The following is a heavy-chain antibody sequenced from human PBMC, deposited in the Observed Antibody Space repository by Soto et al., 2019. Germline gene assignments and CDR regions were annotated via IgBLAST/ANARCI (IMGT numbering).Heavy chain of an antibody. D-gene: IGHD4-17*01. CDR2: MFHSGSA. Sequence: QVQLQESGPGLVQPSQTLSLTCTVSGGSISSDIHYWSWIRQPPGKGLEWIGYMFHSGSAYYNPSLMSRLTISVDTSKNQFYLRLSSVTDADTAVYYCARGPTVTTDYWGQGTLVTVSS. J-gene: IGHJ4*02. CDR3: ARGPTVTTDY. V-gene: IGHV4-30-4*01. CDR1: GGSISSDIHY.